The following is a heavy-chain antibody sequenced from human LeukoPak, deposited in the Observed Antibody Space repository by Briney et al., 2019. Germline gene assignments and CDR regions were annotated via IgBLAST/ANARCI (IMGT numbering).Heavy chain of an antibody. J-gene: IGHJ4*02. CDR2: IYYSGST. V-gene: IGHV4-31*03. CDR3: ARLTVKWGSNFDY. CDR1: GGSISSGGYY. D-gene: IGHD7-27*01. Sequence: PSQTLSLTCTVSGGSISSGGYYWSWIRQHPGKGLEWIGYIYYSGSTYYNPSLKSRVTISVDTSKNQFSLKLSSVTAADTAVYYCARLTVKWGSNFDYWGQGTLVTVSS.